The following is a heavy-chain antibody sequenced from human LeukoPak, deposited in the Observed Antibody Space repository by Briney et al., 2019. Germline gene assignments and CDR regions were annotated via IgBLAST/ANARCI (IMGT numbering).Heavy chain of an antibody. V-gene: IGHV3-21*01. CDR3: ARDLTIAVAGTGY. D-gene: IGHD6-19*01. CDR1: GFTFSSYS. Sequence: GGSLRLSCAASGFTFSSYSMNWVRQAPGKGLEWVSSISSSSSYIYYADSVKGRFTISRDNAKNSLYLQMNSLRAEDTAVYYCARDLTIAVAGTGYWGQGTLVTVSS. CDR2: ISSSSSYI. J-gene: IGHJ4*02.